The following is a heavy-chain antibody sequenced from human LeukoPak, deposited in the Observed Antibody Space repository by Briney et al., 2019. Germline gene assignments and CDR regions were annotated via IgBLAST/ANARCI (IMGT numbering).Heavy chain of an antibody. D-gene: IGHD3-22*01. CDR3: AKDVRKYYYDQGGYYYYMDV. J-gene: IGHJ6*03. CDR2: ISGSGGST. V-gene: IGHV3-23*01. CDR1: GFTFSSYA. Sequence: GGSLRLSCAASGFTFSSYAMSWVRQAPGKGLEWVSAISGSGGSTYYADSVKGRFTISRDNSKNTLYLQMNSLRAEDTAVYYCAKDVRKYYYDQGGYYYYMDVWGKGTTVTVSS.